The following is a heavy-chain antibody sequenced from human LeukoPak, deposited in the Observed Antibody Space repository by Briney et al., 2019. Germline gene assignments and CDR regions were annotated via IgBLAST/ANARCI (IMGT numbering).Heavy chain of an antibody. V-gene: IGHV3-7*03. J-gene: IGHJ3*02. D-gene: IGHD3-10*01. CDR3: ASPRLWSGANDAFDI. CDR2: IKQDGSEK. CDR1: GFTFSSYW. Sequence: GGSLRLSCAASGFTFSSYWMSWVRQAPGKGLEWVANIKQDGSEKYYVDSVKGRFTISRDNAKNSLYLQMNSLRAEDTAVYYCASPRLWSGANDAFDIWGQGTMVTVSS.